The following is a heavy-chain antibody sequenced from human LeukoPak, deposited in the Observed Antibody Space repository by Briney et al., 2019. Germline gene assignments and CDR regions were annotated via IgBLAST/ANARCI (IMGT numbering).Heavy chain of an antibody. Sequence: SETLSLTCAVYGGSFSGYYWSWIRQPPGKGLEWIGEINHSGSTNYNPSLKSRVTISVDTSKNQLSLKLSSVTAADTAVYYCARGYYGYCSGGSCYVDAFDIWGQGTMVTVSS. V-gene: IGHV4-34*01. J-gene: IGHJ3*02. CDR2: INHSGST. D-gene: IGHD2-15*01. CDR1: GGSFSGYY. CDR3: ARGYYGYCSGGSCYVDAFDI.